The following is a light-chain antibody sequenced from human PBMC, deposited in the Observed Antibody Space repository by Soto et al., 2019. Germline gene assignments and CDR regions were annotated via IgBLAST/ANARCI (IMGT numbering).Light chain of an antibody. CDR1: QNINNY. Sequence: QAPFSLSASVGDKVTLTCQASQNINNYLNWYQQKPGRAPKLLIYDASNLEAGVPSRFRGSGSGTDFTFTISRLQPEDIATYYCQQYENLPTFGQGTRLEIK. V-gene: IGKV1-33*01. CDR3: QQYENLPT. CDR2: DAS. J-gene: IGKJ5*01.